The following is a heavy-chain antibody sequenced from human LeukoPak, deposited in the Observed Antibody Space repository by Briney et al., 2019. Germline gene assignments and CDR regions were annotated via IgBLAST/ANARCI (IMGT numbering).Heavy chain of an antibody. J-gene: IGHJ4*02. V-gene: IGHV4-39*01. CDR2: IYYSGST. CDR3: ARHAPGIPRIAAAKKQLDY. Sequence: SETLSLTCTVSGGSISSSSYYWGWIRQPPGKGLEWIGSIYYSGSTYYNPSLKSRVTISVDTSKNQFSLKLSSVTAADTAVYYCARHAPGIPRIAAAKKQLDYWGQGTLVTVSS. CDR1: GGSISSSSYY. D-gene: IGHD6-13*01.